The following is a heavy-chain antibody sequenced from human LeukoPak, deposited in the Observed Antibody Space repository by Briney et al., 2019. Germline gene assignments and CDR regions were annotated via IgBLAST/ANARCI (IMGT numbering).Heavy chain of an antibody. CDR3: AKDRSAYCGGDCYSEFVH. D-gene: IGHD2-21*02. CDR1: GFTFSSYG. CDR2: ISGGGGST. Sequence: GGSLRLSCAASGFTFSSYGMSWVRQAPGKGLECISGISGGGGSTYYADSVKGRFTISRDNSKNTLYLQMNSLRAEDTAVYYCAKDRSAYCGGDCYSEFVHWGQGTLVTVSS. V-gene: IGHV3-23*01. J-gene: IGHJ5*02.